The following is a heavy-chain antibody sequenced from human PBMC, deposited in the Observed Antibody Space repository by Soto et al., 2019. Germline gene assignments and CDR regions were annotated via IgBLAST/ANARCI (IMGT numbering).Heavy chain of an antibody. V-gene: IGHV1-69*02. J-gene: IGHJ4*02. CDR2: INPILSMS. CDR3: ASSYGSGYRAFDY. CDR1: GDTFTFYS. D-gene: IGHD3-10*01. Sequence: QVQLVQYGAEVKKPGSSVRVSCKASGDTFTFYSINWVRQAPGLGLEWMGRINPILSMSNYAQRFQGRVTMTADKSTSTAYMELSSLRSEDTAMYYCASSYGSGYRAFDYWGQGARVTVSS.